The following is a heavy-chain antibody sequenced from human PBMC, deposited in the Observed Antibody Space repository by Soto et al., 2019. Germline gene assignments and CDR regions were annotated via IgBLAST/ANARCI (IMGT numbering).Heavy chain of an antibody. CDR1: GYTFTSLD. J-gene: IGHJ4*02. CDR2: MSPNSGDT. CDR3: ARGVNAGVDY. Sequence: ASVKVSCKASGYTFTSLDINWLRQATGQGLEWMGWMSPNSGDTGYAQKFQGRVTLTRDTSISTAYMELSSLGSEDTAVYYCARGVNAGVDYWGQGTLVTV. D-gene: IGHD1-26*01. V-gene: IGHV1-8*01.